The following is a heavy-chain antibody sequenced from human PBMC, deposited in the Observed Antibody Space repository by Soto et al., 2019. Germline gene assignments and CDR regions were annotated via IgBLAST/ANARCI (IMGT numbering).Heavy chain of an antibody. CDR1: GFTFSSYA. CDR3: ARGGELSYYFDY. J-gene: IGHJ4*02. Sequence: PGGSLRLSCAASGFTFSSYAMHWVRQAPGKGLEWVAVISYDGSNKYYADSVKGRFTISRDNSKNTLYLQMNSLRAEDTAVYYCARGGELSYYFDYWGQGTLVTVSS. CDR2: ISYDGSNK. V-gene: IGHV3-30-3*01. D-gene: IGHD3-10*01.